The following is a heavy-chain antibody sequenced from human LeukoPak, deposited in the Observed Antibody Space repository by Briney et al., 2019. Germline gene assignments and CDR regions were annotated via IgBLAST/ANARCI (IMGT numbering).Heavy chain of an antibody. D-gene: IGHD3-10*01. CDR2: ISYDGSNK. J-gene: IGHJ4*02. Sequence: GGSLRLSCAASGSIFSGYAMHWVRQAPGKGLEWVAVISYDGSNKYYADSVKGRFTISRDNSKNTLYLQMNSLTVEDTAVYYCAKDRRLDCGSGSSYDYWGQGTLVTVSS. CDR1: GSIFSGYA. CDR3: AKDRRLDCGSGSSYDY. V-gene: IGHV3-30*18.